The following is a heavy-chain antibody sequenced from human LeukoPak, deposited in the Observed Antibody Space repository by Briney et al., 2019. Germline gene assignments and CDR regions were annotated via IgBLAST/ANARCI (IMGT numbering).Heavy chain of an antibody. CDR3: AREVGSSWYVRGGKDAFDI. V-gene: IGHV4-59*01. J-gene: IGHJ3*02. CDR2: IYYSGST. Sequence: PSETLSLTCTVSGGSISSYYWSWIRQPPGKGLEWIGYIYYSGSTNYNPSLKSRVTISVDTSKNQFSLKLSSVTAADTAVYYCAREVGSSWYVRGGKDAFDIWGQGTMVTVSS. D-gene: IGHD6-13*01. CDR1: GGSISSYY.